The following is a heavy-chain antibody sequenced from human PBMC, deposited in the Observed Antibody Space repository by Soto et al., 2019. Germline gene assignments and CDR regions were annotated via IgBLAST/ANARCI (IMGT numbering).Heavy chain of an antibody. Sequence: SVKVSCKASGGTFSSYAISWVRQAPGQGLEWMGGIIPIFGTANYAQKFQGRVTITADESTSTAYMELSSLRSEDTAVYYCARALNSLYCSGGSCYQNWFDPWGQGTLVTVSS. J-gene: IGHJ5*02. D-gene: IGHD2-15*01. CDR3: ARALNSLYCSGGSCYQNWFDP. CDR2: IIPIFGTA. CDR1: GGTFSSYA. V-gene: IGHV1-69*13.